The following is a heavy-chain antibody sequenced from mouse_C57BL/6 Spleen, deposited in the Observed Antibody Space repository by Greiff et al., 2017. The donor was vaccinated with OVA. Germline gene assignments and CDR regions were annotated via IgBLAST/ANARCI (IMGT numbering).Heavy chain of an antibody. D-gene: IGHD1-1*01. J-gene: IGHJ4*01. V-gene: IGHV1-82*01. CDR2: IYPGDGDT. Sequence: QVQLKQSGPELVKPGASVKISCKASGYAFSSSWMNWVKQRPGKGLEWIGRIYPGDGDTNYNGKFKGKATLTADKSSSTAYMQLSSLTSEDSAVYFCARPPPTTVAYYYAMDYWGQGTSVTVSS. CDR1: GYAFSSSW. CDR3: ARPPPTTVAYYYAMDY.